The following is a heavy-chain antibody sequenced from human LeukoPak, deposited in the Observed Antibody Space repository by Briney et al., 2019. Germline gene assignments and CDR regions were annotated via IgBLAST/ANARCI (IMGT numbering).Heavy chain of an antibody. J-gene: IGHJ6*03. CDR1: GGSFSGYY. V-gene: IGHV4-34*01. Sequence: PSETLSLTCAVYGGSFSGYYWSWIRQPPGKGLEWIREINHSGSTNYNPSLKSRVTISVDTSKNQFSLKLSSVTAADTAVYYCARRGRTVAATYYYYYYMDVWGKGTTVTISS. CDR3: ARRGRTVAATYYYYYYMDV. D-gene: IGHD6-19*01. CDR2: INHSGST.